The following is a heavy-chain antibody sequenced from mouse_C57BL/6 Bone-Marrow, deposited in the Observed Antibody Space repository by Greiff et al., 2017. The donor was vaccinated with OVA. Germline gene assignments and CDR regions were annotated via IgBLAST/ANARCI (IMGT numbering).Heavy chain of an antibody. CDR2: IYPGDGDT. CDR1: GYAFSSSW. V-gene: IGHV1-82*01. CDR3: ARENYGSSYDAMDY. D-gene: IGHD1-1*01. Sequence: VQLQQSGPELVKPGASVKISCKASGYAFSSSWMNWVKQRPGKGLEWIGRIYPGDGDTNYNGKFKGKATLTADKSSSTAYMQLSSLTSEDSAVYFFARENYGSSYDAMDYWGQGTSVTVSS. J-gene: IGHJ4*01.